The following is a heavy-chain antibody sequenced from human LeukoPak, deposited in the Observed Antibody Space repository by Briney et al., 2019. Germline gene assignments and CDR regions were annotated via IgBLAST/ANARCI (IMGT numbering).Heavy chain of an antibody. CDR3: ARGDIVVVPAAKKAAFDI. CDR1: GGSISSYY. CDR2: IYHSGST. D-gene: IGHD2-2*01. J-gene: IGHJ3*02. V-gene: IGHV4-59*12. Sequence: SETLSLTCTVSGGSISSYYWSWIRQPPGKGLEWIGYIYHSGSTYYNPSLKSRVTISVDRSKNQFSLKLSSVTAADTAVYYCARGDIVVVPAAKKAAFDIWGQGTMVTVSS.